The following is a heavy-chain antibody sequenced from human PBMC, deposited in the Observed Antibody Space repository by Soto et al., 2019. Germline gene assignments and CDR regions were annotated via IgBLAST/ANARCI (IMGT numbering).Heavy chain of an antibody. CDR1: GFTFSNFS. D-gene: IGHD2-2*02. Sequence: GGSLRLSCVGSGFTFSNFSINWVRQAPGKGLEWVSSINSRSDIYYADSVKGRFTISRDNAKNSVSLQMNSPRAEDTAVYYCAREYTAWPLAYGLDVWGQGTTVTAP. CDR3: AREYTAWPLAYGLDV. CDR2: INSRSDI. V-gene: IGHV3-21*01. J-gene: IGHJ6*02.